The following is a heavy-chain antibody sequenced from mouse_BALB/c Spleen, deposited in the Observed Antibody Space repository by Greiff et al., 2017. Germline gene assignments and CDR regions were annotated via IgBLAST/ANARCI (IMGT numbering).Heavy chain of an antibody. D-gene: IGHD2-4*01. CDR2: IYPGSGST. J-gene: IGHJ4*01. V-gene: IGHV1S22*01. Sequence: LQQPGSELVRPGASVKLSCKASGYTFTSYWMHWVKQRPGQGLEWIGNIYPGSGSTNYDEKFKSKATLTVDTSSSTAYMQLSSLTSEDSAVYYCTMITTRYYAMDYWGQGTSVTVSS. CDR1: GYTFTSYW. CDR3: TMITTRYYAMDY.